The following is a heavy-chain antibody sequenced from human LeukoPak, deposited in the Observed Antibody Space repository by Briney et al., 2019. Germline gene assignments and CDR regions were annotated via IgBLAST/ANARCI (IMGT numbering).Heavy chain of an antibody. CDR3: ARAVRGMYSSSWYLNAFDI. CDR2: IYHSGST. D-gene: IGHD6-13*01. V-gene: IGHV4-30-2*01. CDR1: GGSISSGGYS. J-gene: IGHJ3*02. Sequence: SQTLSVTCAVSGGSISSGGYSWSWIRQPPGKGLEWIGYIYHSGSTYYNPSLKSRVTISVDTSKNQFSLKLSSVTAADTAVYYCARAVRGMYSSSWYLNAFDIWGQGTMVTVSS.